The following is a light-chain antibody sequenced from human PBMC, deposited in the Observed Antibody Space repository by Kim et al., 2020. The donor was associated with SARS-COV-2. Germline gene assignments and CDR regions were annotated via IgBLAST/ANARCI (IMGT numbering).Light chain of an antibody. V-gene: IGLV2-14*03. CDR3: NSYTTTTTVV. CDR1: SSDVGGYDY. Sequence: GQSITISCTGTSSDVGGYDYVSWYQQHPGKAPKLIIFDVSNRPSGVSIRFSGSKSGNTASLTISGLQAEDEADYYCNSYTTTTTVVFGGGTQLTVL. CDR2: DVS. J-gene: IGLJ2*01.